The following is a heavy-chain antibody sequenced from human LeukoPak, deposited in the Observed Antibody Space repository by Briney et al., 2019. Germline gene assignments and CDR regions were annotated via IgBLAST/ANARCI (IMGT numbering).Heavy chain of an antibody. J-gene: IGHJ4*02. Sequence: PGGSLRLSCAASGFNFNTYDMHWVRQAPGKGLEWVAVISYDGRIKYYADSVKGRFTISRDNSENTLYLQMNSLGAEDTALYYCATEYYDFLTAKYWGGYDDWGQGTLVIVSS. CDR2: ISYDGRIK. CDR3: ATEYYDFLTAKYWGGYDD. D-gene: IGHD3-9*01. V-gene: IGHV3-30-3*01. CDR1: GFNFNTYD.